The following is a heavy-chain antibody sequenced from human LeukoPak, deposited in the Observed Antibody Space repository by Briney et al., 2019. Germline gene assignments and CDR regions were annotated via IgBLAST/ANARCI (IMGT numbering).Heavy chain of an antibody. D-gene: IGHD3-22*01. Sequence: GGSLRLSCAASGFTFSSYWMHWVRQAPGKGLVWVSRINSDGSSTSYADSVKGRFTISRDNAKNTLYLQMNSLRAEDTAVYYCARGDRWDYHDSSGYYPEDYWGQGTLVTVSS. CDR2: INSDGSST. CDR3: ARGDRWDYHDSSGYYPEDY. V-gene: IGHV3-74*01. CDR1: GFTFSSYW. J-gene: IGHJ4*02.